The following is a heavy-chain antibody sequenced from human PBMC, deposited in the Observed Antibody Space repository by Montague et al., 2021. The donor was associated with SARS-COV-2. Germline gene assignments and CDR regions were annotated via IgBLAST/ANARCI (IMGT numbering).Heavy chain of an antibody. D-gene: IGHD5-12*01. CDR1: GDSISSGTSY. CDR2: IFPTGNT. CDR3: ARAHSGSWAHLDN. J-gene: IGHJ4*02. V-gene: IGHV4-61*02. Sequence: TLSLTCTVSGDSISSGTSYWSWIRQPAGKGLEVIGRIFPTGNTDYSFSLKSRVTISVDTSKNQFSLKLTSVTAADTAVYYCARAHSGSWAHLDNWGQGSLVTVSS.